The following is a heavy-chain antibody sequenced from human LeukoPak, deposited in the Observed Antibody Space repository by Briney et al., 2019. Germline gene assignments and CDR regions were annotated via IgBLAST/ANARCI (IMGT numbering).Heavy chain of an antibody. CDR3: ARVMAVNPDWFDP. V-gene: IGHV4-61*09. J-gene: IGHJ5*02. CDR1: GASISSESYY. CDR2: IYHTGST. Sequence: PSQTLSLTCTVSGASISSESYYWIWIRQPAGKGLEWIGHIYHTGSTKYNPSLKSRVTILIDTSKNQFSLRLNSVTAADTAVYYCARVMAVNPDWFDPWGQGTLVTVSS. D-gene: IGHD5-24*01.